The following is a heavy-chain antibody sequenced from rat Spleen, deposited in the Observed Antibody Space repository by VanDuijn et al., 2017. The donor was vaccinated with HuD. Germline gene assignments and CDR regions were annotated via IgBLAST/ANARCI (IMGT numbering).Heavy chain of an antibody. J-gene: IGHJ2*01. CDR2: ISTSGGST. CDR1: GFTFSSFP. CDR3: TRDEERAFDY. D-gene: IGHD4-1*01. Sequence: EVQLVESGGGLVQPGRSMKLSCAASGFTFSSFPMAWVRQAPTKGLEWVATISTSGGSTYYRDSVKGRFTISRDNAKSTLYLQMNSLRSEDTATYYCTRDEERAFDYWGQGVMVTVSS. V-gene: IGHV5-46*01.